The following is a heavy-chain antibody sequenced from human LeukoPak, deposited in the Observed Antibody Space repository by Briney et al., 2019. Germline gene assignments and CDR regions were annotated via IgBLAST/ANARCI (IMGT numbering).Heavy chain of an antibody. V-gene: IGHV4-31*03. D-gene: IGHD2-2*01. CDR3: ARALSYQLLVSRGYFDY. CDR1: GGSISSGGYY. J-gene: IGHJ4*02. CDR2: TYYSGST. Sequence: SETLSLTCTVSGGSISSGGYYWSWIRQHPGKGLEWIGYTYYSGSTYYNPSLKSRVTISVDTSKNQFSLKLSSVTAADTAVYYCARALSYQLLVSRGYFDYWGQGTLVTVSS.